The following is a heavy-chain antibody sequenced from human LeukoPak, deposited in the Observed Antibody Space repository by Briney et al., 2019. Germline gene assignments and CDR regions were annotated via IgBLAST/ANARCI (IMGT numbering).Heavy chain of an antibody. CDR2: ISSSSSYI. CDR1: GFTFMNYV. D-gene: IGHD5-12*01. V-gene: IGHV3-21*01. J-gene: IGHJ4*02. Sequence: GGSLRLSCSGSGFTFMNYVMAWVRQAPGKGLEWVSSISSSSSYIYYADSVKGRFTISRDNAKNSLYLQMNSLRAEDTAVYYCARGNSGYDSAFDYWGQGTLVTVSS. CDR3: ARGNSGYDSAFDY.